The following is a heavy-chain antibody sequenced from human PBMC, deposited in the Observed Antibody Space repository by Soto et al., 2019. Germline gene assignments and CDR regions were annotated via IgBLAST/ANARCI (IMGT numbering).Heavy chain of an antibody. Sequence: QVQLQESGPGLVKPSQTLSLTCTVSGGSISSDDYYWSWIRQPPGKGLECIGYIYYSGSTYYNPSLKSRVAISVDTSKNQFSLKLRSVTAADTAVYYCARFIRRPAFEIWGQGTMVTVSS. CDR2: IYYSGST. J-gene: IGHJ3*02. D-gene: IGHD3-16*02. CDR1: GGSISSDDYY. CDR3: ARFIRRPAFEI. V-gene: IGHV4-30-4*01.